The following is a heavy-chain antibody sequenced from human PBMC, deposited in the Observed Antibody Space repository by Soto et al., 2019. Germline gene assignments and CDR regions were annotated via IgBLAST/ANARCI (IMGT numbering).Heavy chain of an antibody. Sequence: EVQLVESGGGLVQPGGSLRLSCSVSGFTFSDYGVNWVRQAPGKGLEWISYISSGSDTIYYAESVQGRFTISRDDAKNSLFPQKNNLRKENTAVYFFGGVSKTWEDDYWGHGTLVTVSS. CDR3: GGVSKTWEDDY. CDR1: GFTFSDYG. D-gene: IGHD1-26*01. CDR2: ISSGSDTI. V-gene: IGHV3-48*02. J-gene: IGHJ4*01.